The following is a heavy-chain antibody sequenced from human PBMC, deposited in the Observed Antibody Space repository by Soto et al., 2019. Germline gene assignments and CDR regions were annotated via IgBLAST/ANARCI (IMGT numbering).Heavy chain of an antibody. J-gene: IGHJ4*02. V-gene: IGHV3-23*01. CDR2: ISGSGGST. D-gene: IGHD1-26*01. Sequence: EVQLLESGGGLVQPGGSLRLSCAASGFTFSSYAMRWVRQAPGKGLEWVSAISGSGGSTYYADSVKGRFTISRDNSKNTLYLQMNSLIAEDTAVYYCARRGSGSYYDYWGKGTLVTVSS. CDR3: ARRGSGSYYDY. CDR1: GFTFSSYA.